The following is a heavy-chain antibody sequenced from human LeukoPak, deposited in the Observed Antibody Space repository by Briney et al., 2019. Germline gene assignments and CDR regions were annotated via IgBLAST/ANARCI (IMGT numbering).Heavy chain of an antibody. CDR1: GGSISSYY. D-gene: IGHD3-22*01. V-gene: IGHV4-4*07. CDR2: IYTSGST. CDR3: AREGRPSGYPTSYYGMDV. Sequence: SETLSLTCTVSGGSISSYYWRWIRQPAGKGLEWIARIYTSGSTNYNPSLKSRVTMSVDTSKNQFSLKLSSVTAADTAVYYCAREGRPSGYPTSYYGMDVWGQGTTVTVSS. J-gene: IGHJ6*02.